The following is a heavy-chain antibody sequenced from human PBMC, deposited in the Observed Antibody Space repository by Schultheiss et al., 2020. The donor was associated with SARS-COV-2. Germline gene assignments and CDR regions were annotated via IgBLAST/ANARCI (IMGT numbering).Heavy chain of an antibody. Sequence: GESLKISCAASGFTFSSYWMHWVRQAPGKGLVWVSRINSDGSSTSYADSVKGRFTISRDNAKNSLYLQMNSLRAEDTAVYYCARVRTSIAVAGGFDYWGQGTLVTVSS. V-gene: IGHV3-74*01. CDR3: ARVRTSIAVAGGFDY. CDR1: GFTFSSYW. CDR2: INSDGSST. J-gene: IGHJ4*02. D-gene: IGHD6-19*01.